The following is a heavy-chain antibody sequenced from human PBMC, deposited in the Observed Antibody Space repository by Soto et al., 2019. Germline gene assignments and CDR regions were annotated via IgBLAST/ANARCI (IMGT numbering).Heavy chain of an antibody. CDR3: ARERTVAGNDY. Sequence: ASVKVSCKSSGYTFTSYDINCVRQATGQGLEWMGWMNPNSANTGYAQKFQGRVTMTRNTSISTAYMELSSLRSEDTAVYYCARERTVAGNDYWGQGTLVTVSS. J-gene: IGHJ4*02. V-gene: IGHV1-8*01. CDR2: MNPNSANT. CDR1: GYTFTSYD. D-gene: IGHD6-19*01.